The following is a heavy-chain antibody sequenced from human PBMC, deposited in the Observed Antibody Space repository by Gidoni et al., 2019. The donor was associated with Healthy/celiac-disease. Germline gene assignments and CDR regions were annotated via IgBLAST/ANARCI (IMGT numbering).Heavy chain of an antibody. CDR2: ISHSGST. CDR1: GRTCSGYI. CDR3: ARGSGWFGESNFDY. V-gene: IGHV4-34*01. Sequence: VQIQQLGAELQKPSGTLSRDRAGDGRTCSGYIWSWIRPPPGKGLEWFGEISHSGSTNYNPSHKSRVTISVDTSKNQFSLKLSSLTAADTAVYYCARGSGWFGESNFDYWGKGTLVTVSS. D-gene: IGHD3-10*01. J-gene: IGHJ4*02.